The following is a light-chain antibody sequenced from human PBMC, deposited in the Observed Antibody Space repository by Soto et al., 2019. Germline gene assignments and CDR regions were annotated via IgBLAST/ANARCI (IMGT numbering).Light chain of an antibody. V-gene: IGKV3-20*01. Sequence: EIVLTQSPGTLSLSPGERATLSCRASQSVSSSYLAWYQQKPGQAPRLLIYGASSRATGIPDRFSGSGSGTDFSLTISRLEPEEFAVYYWQHCGSSLSGTFGGGTKVEIK. CDR2: GAS. CDR1: QSVSSSY. J-gene: IGKJ4*01. CDR3: QHCGSSLSGT.